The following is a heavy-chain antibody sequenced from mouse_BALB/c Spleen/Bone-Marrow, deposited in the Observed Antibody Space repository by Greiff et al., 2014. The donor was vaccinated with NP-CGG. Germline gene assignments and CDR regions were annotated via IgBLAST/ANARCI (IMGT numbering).Heavy chain of an antibody. CDR3: ARAITDAMDY. D-gene: IGHD2-4*01. Sequence: QVQLQQPGAELVRPGTSVKVSCKGSGYAFTNYLIEWVKQRPGQGLEWIGVINSGSGGTKYNEKFKGMATLTADKSSSTAYMQLSSLTSDDSAVYFCARAITDAMDYWGQGTSVTVSS. J-gene: IGHJ4*01. CDR2: INSGSGGT. V-gene: IGHV1-54*01. CDR1: GYAFTNYL.